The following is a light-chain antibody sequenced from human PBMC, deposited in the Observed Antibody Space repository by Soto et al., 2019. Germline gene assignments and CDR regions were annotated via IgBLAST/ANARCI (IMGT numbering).Light chain of an antibody. J-gene: IGLJ1*01. CDR1: SSDVGGYNY. CDR2: EVS. CDR3: SSYTSSSTLVV. V-gene: IGLV2-14*01. Sequence: QSALTQPASVSGSPGQSITISCTGTSSDVGGYNYVSWYQQHPGKAPKLMIYEVSNRPSGVSNRFSGSKSGNTASLTISGLQAEAEADYYCSSYTSSSTLVVFGTGTKVTVL.